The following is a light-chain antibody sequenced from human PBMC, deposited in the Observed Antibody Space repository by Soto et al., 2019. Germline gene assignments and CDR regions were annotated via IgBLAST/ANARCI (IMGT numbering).Light chain of an antibody. CDR1: QTISSS. Sequence: DIQMTQSPSSVSASVGDRVTITCRASQTISSSLAWYQQKPGKAPKLLIYAASKLQIGGPARFRGSGSATDFTLTISSLQPEDFATYYCQQANSFPPTFGQGTRLDIK. V-gene: IGKV1-12*01. CDR3: QQANSFPPT. CDR2: AAS. J-gene: IGKJ5*01.